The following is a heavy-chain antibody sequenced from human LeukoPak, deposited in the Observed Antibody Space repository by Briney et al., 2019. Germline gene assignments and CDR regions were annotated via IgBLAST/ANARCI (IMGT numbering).Heavy chain of an antibody. J-gene: IGHJ3*02. CDR2: IYYSGST. V-gene: IGHV4-59*08. Sequence: PSETLSLTCSVSGRSISGYYWRWIRQPPGKGLEWIGYIYYSGSTNYNPSLKNRVTISVDTSKNQFSLKLSSVTAADTAVYYCARHRPLDNDGFDIWGQGTMVTVSS. CDR3: ARHRPLDNDGFDI. CDR1: GRSISGYY.